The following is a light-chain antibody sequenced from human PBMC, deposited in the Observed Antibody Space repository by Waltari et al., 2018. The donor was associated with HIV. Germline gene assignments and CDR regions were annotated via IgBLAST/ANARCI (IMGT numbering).Light chain of an antibody. V-gene: IGLV6-57*01. J-gene: IGLJ2*01. CDR3: QSYDNENPVL. CDR2: KDD. Sequence: NFMLTQPHSVSESTGKTVTVSCTRSSGSIASTDGQWYQQRPGSSPTTVIYKDDQSPSGVPDRFSGSIDSSSNSASLTISGLRPEDEADYYCQSYDNENPVLFGGGTKLTVL. CDR1: SGSIASTD.